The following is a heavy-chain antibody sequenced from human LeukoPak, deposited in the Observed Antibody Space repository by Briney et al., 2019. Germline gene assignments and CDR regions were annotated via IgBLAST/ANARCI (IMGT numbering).Heavy chain of an antibody. J-gene: IGHJ4*02. Sequence: SETLSLTCTVSGGSISSYYWSWIRQPPGKGLEWIGYIYYSGSTNYNPSLKSRVTISVDTSKNQFSLKLSSVTAADTAVYYCARGYGDYVGYWGQGTLVTVPS. CDR2: IYYSGST. CDR1: GGSISSYY. D-gene: IGHD4-17*01. V-gene: IGHV4-59*01. CDR3: ARGYGDYVGY.